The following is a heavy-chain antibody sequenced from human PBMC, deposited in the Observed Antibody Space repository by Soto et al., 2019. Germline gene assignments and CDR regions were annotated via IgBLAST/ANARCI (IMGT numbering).Heavy chain of an antibody. CDR3: ARGGLGYCSGGSCYSVTNYYYYGMDV. Sequence: ASVKVSCKASGGTFSSYAISWVRQAPGQGLEWMGGIIPIFGTANYAQKFQGRVTITADESTSTAYMELSSLRSEDTAVYYCARGGLGYCSGGSCYSVTNYYYYGMDVWGQGTTVTVSS. CDR1: GGTFSSYA. D-gene: IGHD2-15*01. CDR2: IIPIFGTA. J-gene: IGHJ6*02. V-gene: IGHV1-69*13.